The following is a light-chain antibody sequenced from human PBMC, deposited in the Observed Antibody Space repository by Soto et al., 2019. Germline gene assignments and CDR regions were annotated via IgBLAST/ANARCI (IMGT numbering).Light chain of an antibody. Sequence: EIVMTQSPATLSVSPGEIATLSCRASQSVDTNLAWYQQKPGQAPMVLLYGASTRAAGIPARLSGSGSGTEFTLTLSSLQSADFAVYYCQQYDDWPPWTFGQGTKVEIK. V-gene: IGKV3-15*01. CDR3: QQYDDWPPWT. CDR2: GAS. CDR1: QSVDTN. J-gene: IGKJ1*01.